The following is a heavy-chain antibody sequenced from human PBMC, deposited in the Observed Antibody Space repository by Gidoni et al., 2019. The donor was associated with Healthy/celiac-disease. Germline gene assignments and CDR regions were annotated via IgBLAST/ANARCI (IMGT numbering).Heavy chain of an antibody. Sequence: QVQLQQWGAGLLKPSETLSLTCAVYGGSFSGYYWSWIRQPPGKGMEWIGEINHSGSTNYNPSLKSRVTISVDTSKNQFSLKLSSVTAAETAVYYCARDPRYSYGHKTYSSSWYNRRGGLDYWGQGTLVTVSS. J-gene: IGHJ4*02. D-gene: IGHD6-13*01. CDR1: GGSFSGYY. V-gene: IGHV4-34*01. CDR3: ARDPRYSYGHKTYSSSWYNRRGGLDY. CDR2: INHSGST.